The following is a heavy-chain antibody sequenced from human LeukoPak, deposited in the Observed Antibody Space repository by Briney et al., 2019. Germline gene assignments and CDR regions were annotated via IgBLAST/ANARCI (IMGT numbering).Heavy chain of an antibody. V-gene: IGHV3-7*01. J-gene: IGHJ3*02. CDR3: ARDSSSWVRRTAFDI. CDR2: IKQDGSEK. D-gene: IGHD6-13*01. Sequence: GGSLRLSCAASGFTFSSYWMSWGRQTPGKGLEWVANIKQDGSEKYYVDSVKGRFTISRDNAKNSLYLQMNSLRAEATAVYYCARDSSSWVRRTAFDIWGQGTIVTVSS. CDR1: GFTFSSYW.